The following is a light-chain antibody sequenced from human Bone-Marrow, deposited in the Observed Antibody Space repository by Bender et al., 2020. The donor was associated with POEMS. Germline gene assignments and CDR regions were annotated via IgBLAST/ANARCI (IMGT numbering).Light chain of an antibody. Sequence: QSVLTQPPSVSGAPGQTVTISCTGTSSNMGAGYGVNWDQQLPGTAPKLIIYNNENRPSGVPDRISGSKSGSSASLAITGLQAEDEADYYCQSYDISLSGWVFGGGTKLTAL. CDR3: QSYDISLSGWV. CDR2: NNE. V-gene: IGLV1-40*01. CDR1: SSNMGAGYG. J-gene: IGLJ3*02.